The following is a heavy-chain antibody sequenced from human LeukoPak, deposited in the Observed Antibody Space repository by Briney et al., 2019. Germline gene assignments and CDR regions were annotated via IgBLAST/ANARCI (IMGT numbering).Heavy chain of an antibody. D-gene: IGHD4-11*01. V-gene: IGHV4-59*01. CDR3: ARARRDCSNYFYYYYYMDV. CDR2: IYYSGST. CDR1: GGSISSYY. Sequence: SETLSLTCTVSGGSISSYYWSWIRQPPGKGLEWIGYIYYSGSTNYNPSLKSRVTISVDTSKNQFSLKLSSVTAADTAVYYCARARRDCSNYFYYYYYMDVWGKGTTVTVSS. J-gene: IGHJ6*03.